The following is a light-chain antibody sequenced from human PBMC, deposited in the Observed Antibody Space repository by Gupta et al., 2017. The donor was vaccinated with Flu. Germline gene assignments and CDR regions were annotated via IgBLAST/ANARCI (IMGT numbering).Light chain of an antibody. J-gene: IGLJ1*01. CDR2: EVS. CDR3: SSLSSSSTLFV. V-gene: IGLV2-14*03. CDR1: SSDVGGYNF. Sequence: QFALTQPASVSGSPGQSITISCTGTSSDVGGYNFVSWYQQHPGIAPKLMIYEVSNRPSGVSNRFSGSKSGNTASLTISGLQAEDESDYYCSSLSSSSTLFVFGTGTKVTVL.